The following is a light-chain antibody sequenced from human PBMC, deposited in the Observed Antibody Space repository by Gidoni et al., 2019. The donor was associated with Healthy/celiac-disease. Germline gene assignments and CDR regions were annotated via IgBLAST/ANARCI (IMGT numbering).Light chain of an antibody. CDR1: ALPKQY. CDR2: KDS. J-gene: IGLJ2*01. CDR3: QSADSSGTPV. V-gene: IGLV3-25*02. Sequence: SYELTQPPSVPVSPGQTARITCSGDALPKQYAYWYQQKPDQAPVLVIDKDSERPSGIPERFSGSSSGTTVTLTISGVQAEDEADYYCQSADSSGTPVFGGGTKLTVL.